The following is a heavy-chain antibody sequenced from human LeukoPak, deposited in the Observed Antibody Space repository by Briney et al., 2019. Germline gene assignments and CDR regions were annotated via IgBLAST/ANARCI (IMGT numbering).Heavy chain of an antibody. Sequence: GGSLRLSCAASGFTFSSYAMSWVRQAPGKGLEWVSAISGSGGSTYSADSVKGRFTISRDNSKNTLYLQMNSLRAEDTAVYYCAKAVTGYGRYYFDYWGQGTLVTVSS. CDR3: AKAVTGYGRYYFDY. CDR2: ISGSGGST. CDR1: GFTFSSYA. V-gene: IGHV3-23*01. J-gene: IGHJ4*02. D-gene: IGHD3-9*01.